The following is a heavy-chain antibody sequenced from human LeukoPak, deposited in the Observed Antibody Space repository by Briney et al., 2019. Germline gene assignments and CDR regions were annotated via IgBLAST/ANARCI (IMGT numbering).Heavy chain of an antibody. Sequence: ASVKVSCKASGYTFTSYDINWVRQATGQGLEWMGWMNPNSGNTGYAQKFQGRVTITRNTSISTAYMELSSLRSEDTAVYYCARAPPYSSGYFGFPGAANYFDYWGQGTLVTVSS. CDR3: ARAPPYSSGYFGFPGAANYFDY. CDR1: GYTFTSYD. CDR2: MNPNSGNT. V-gene: IGHV1-8*01. J-gene: IGHJ4*02. D-gene: IGHD3-22*01.